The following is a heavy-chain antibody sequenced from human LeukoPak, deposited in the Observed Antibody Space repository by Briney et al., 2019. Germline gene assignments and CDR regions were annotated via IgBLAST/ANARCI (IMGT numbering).Heavy chain of an antibody. CDR2: IKQDGSEK. Sequence: GGSLRLSCAASGFTFSSYWMSWVRQAPGKGLEWVANIKQDGSEKYYVDSVKGRFTISRDNSKNSLYLQMNSLRAEDTAVYYCAKEVPTGVDHMDVWGKGTTVTVSS. D-gene: IGHD2-2*01. CDR3: AKEVPTGVDHMDV. CDR1: GFTFSSYW. J-gene: IGHJ6*03. V-gene: IGHV3-7*01.